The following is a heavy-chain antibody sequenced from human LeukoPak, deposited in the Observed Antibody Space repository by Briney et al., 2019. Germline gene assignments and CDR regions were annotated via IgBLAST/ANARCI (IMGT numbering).Heavy chain of an antibody. CDR3: VKDRVGTVTTFNDY. J-gene: IGHJ4*02. D-gene: IGHD4-17*01. CDR1: GYTFTSYY. Sequence: ASVKVSCKASGYTFTSYYMHWVRQAPGQGLEWMGIINPSGGSTSYAQKFQGRVTMTRDTSTSTVYMELNSLRAEDTAMYYCVKDRVGTVTTFNDYWGQGTLVTVSS. CDR2: INPSGGST. V-gene: IGHV1-46*01.